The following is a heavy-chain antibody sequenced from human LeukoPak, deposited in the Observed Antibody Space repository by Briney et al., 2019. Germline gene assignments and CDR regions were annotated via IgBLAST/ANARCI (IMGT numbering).Heavy chain of an antibody. CDR3: ARSYDSSGYYYVRYAFDI. CDR1: GGSISSYY. D-gene: IGHD3-22*01. CDR2: LYYSGNT. Sequence: SETLSLTCTVSGGSISSYYWSWIRQPPGKGLEWIGCLYYSGNTNYNPSLKSRVTISVDTSKNQFSLKLSSVSAADTAVYYCARSYDSSGYYYVRYAFDIWGQGTMVTVSS. J-gene: IGHJ3*02. V-gene: IGHV4-59*01.